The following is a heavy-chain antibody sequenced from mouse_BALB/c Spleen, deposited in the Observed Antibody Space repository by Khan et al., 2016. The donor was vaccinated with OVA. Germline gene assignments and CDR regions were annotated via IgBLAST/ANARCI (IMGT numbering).Heavy chain of an antibody. CDR2: INTYTGEP. CDR1: GHTFTKFG. Sequence: LVESGPEVKKPGETVKISCKASGHTFTKFGMNWVKQAPGKGLKWMGWINTYTGEPTYADDFNGRFAFSLETSASTAYLQINNLKNEDTATYFCARPPYFSYVLDNWGQGTSVTGSS. D-gene: IGHD2-10*01. CDR3: ARPPYFSYVLDN. V-gene: IGHV9-3-1*01. J-gene: IGHJ4*01.